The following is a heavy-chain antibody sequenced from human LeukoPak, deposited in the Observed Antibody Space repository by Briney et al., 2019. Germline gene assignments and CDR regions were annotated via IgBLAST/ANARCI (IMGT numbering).Heavy chain of an antibody. CDR2: IRSSSSYI. Sequence: GGSLRLSCAASVFTFSSYSMNWVRQAPGKGLEWVSSIRSSSSYIYYADSVKGRFPISRDNAENSLYLQMNSLRAEDTAVYYCARDDSIAAAGTFSDYWGQGTLVTVSS. CDR1: VFTFSSYS. J-gene: IGHJ4*02. V-gene: IGHV3-21*01. CDR3: ARDDSIAAAGTFSDY. D-gene: IGHD6-13*01.